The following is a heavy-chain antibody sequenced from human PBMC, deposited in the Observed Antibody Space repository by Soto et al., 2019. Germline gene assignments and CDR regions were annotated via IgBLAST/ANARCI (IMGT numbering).Heavy chain of an antibody. CDR1: GGTFSSYA. V-gene: IGHV1-69*01. J-gene: IGHJ2*01. CDR2: IIPIFGTA. D-gene: IGHD4-17*01. CDR3: ARAEGATTVTTYWYFDL. Sequence: QVQLVQSGAEVKKPGSSVKVSCKASGGTFSSYAISWVRQAPGQGLEWMGGIIPIFGTANYAQKFQGRVTITADESTSTAYMELSSLRSEDTAVYYCARAEGATTVTTYWYFDLWGRGTLVTVSS.